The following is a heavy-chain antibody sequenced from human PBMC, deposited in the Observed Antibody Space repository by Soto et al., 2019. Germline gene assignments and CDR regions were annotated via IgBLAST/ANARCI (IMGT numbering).Heavy chain of an antibody. CDR1: GFTFSTYA. Sequence: EVQLLESGGGLIQPGGSLRLSCAASGFTFSTYAMSWVRQAPGKGLEWVAAVSNSAANTYFADSVRGRFTIARDNSKNTLYLRVNGLRAEHPDIYYCAKLGGYHYGYHDVGRRGPLVRVS. D-gene: IGHD5-12*01. CDR3: AKLGGYHYGYHDV. J-gene: IGHJ2*01. CDR2: VSNSAANT. V-gene: IGHV3-23*01.